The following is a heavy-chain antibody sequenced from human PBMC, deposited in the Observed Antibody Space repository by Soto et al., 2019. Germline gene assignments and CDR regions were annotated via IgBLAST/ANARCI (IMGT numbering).Heavy chain of an antibody. Sequence: EVQLAESGGGLDQTGGSLRLSCAASGFTLSGYAMDWVRQAPGKGLEYVSGISSNGVGTYYANSVQGRFTISRDNSKNTVYLQMGSLRPEDMAVYYCARRARPDFYYMDVWGKGTTVTVSS. CDR1: GFTLSGYA. V-gene: IGHV3-64*01. D-gene: IGHD6-6*01. CDR3: ARRARPDFYYMDV. CDR2: ISSNGVGT. J-gene: IGHJ6*03.